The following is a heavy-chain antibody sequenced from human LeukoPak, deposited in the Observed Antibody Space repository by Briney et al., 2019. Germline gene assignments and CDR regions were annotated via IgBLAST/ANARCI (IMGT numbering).Heavy chain of an antibody. CDR2: IYSGDRT. CDR3: ARDGEYSYGYGFDY. CDR1: GFIFSTYS. Sequence: GGSLRLSCAASGFIFSTYSMNWVRQAPGKGLEWVSVIYSGDRTYYADSVKGRFTISRDTSKNTVYLQMNSLRPEETAVYYCARDGEYSYGYGFDYWGQGTLVTVSS. J-gene: IGHJ4*02. D-gene: IGHD5-18*01. V-gene: IGHV3-66*01.